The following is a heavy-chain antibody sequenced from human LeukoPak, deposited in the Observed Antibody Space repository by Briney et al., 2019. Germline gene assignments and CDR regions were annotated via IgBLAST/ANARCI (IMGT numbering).Heavy chain of an antibody. Sequence: TASETLSLTCAVYGGSFSGYYWSWIRQPPGKGLEWIGSIYYSGSTYYNPSLKSRVTISVDTSKNQFSLKLSSVTAADTAVYYCAGQIAAAGTGWFDPWGQGTLVTVSS. D-gene: IGHD6-13*01. CDR2: IYYSGST. CDR3: AGQIAAAGTGWFDP. J-gene: IGHJ5*02. CDR1: GGSFSGYY. V-gene: IGHV4-34*01.